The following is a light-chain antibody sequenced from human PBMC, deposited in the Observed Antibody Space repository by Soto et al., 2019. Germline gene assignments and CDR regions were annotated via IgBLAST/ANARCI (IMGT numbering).Light chain of an antibody. CDR2: GNT. J-gene: IGLJ1*01. CDR3: QSYDSSLSASYV. Sequence: QSALTQPPSVSGAPGQRVTISCTGCSSNIGAGCEVHWYQHLPGKAPKLLIYGNTNRPSGVPDRFSGSKSGPLASLAITGRQAEDEADYYCQSYDSSLSASYVFGGGTKV. CDR1: SSNIGAGCE. V-gene: IGLV1-40*01.